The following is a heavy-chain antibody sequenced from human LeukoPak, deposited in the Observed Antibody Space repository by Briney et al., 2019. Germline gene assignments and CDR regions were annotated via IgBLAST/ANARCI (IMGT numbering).Heavy chain of an antibody. CDR3: ARGLRQLWSSNWFDP. J-gene: IGHJ5*02. V-gene: IGHV4-34*01. CDR1: GGSFSGYY. Sequence: SETLSLTCAVYGGSFSGYYWRWIRQPPGKGLEWIGEINHSGSTNYNPSLKSRVTISVDTSKNQFSLKLSSVTAADTAVYYCARGLRQLWSSNWFDPWGQGTLVTVSS. CDR2: INHSGST. D-gene: IGHD5-18*01.